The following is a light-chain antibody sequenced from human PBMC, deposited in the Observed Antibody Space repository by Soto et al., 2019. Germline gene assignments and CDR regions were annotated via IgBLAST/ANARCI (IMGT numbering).Light chain of an antibody. CDR3: MKALQTPPMYT. CDR2: LGS. CDR1: QSLLHSNGYNY. J-gene: IGKJ2*01. Sequence: DIVMTQSPLSLPVTPGEPASISCRSSQSLLHSNGYNYLDWYLQKPGQSPQLLIYLGSNRASGVPDRFRCSGSGPDFTLKISRVEAEDVGVYYYMKALQTPPMYTFCQGTKLEIK. V-gene: IGKV2-28*01.